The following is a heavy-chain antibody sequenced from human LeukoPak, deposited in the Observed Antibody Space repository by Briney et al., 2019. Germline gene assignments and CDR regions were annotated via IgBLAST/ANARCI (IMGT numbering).Heavy chain of an antibody. CDR3: ARGPSRYYFDY. D-gene: IGHD2-2*01. CDR2: INHSGST. J-gene: IGHJ4*02. Sequence: SETLSLTCTVSGGSISSYYWSWIRQPPGKGLEWIGEINHSGSTNYNPSLKSRVIISVDKSKNQFSLKLSSMTAADTAVYYCARGPSRYYFDYWGQGTLVTVSS. V-gene: IGHV4-34*01. CDR1: GGSISSYY.